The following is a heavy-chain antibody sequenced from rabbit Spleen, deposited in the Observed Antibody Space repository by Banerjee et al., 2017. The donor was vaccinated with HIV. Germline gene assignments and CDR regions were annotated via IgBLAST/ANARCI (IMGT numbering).Heavy chain of an antibody. CDR3: ARDLAGAIGWNFYL. Sequence: QSLEESGGGLVKPGGTLTLTCKASGFSLFTYWMCWVRQAPGKGLELIACIDTSSVNIADATWAKGRFTISTTSSTTVTLQVTSLTAADTATYFCARDLAGAIGWNFYLWGPGTLVTVS. J-gene: IGHJ4*01. CDR1: GFSLFTYW. V-gene: IGHV1S40*01. D-gene: IGHD4-1*01. CDR2: IDTSSVNI.